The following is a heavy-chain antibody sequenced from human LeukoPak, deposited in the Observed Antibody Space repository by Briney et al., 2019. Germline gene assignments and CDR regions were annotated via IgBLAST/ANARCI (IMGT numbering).Heavy chain of an antibody. CDR3: ARDKRGPTVTTIDY. D-gene: IGHD4-17*01. CDR1: GGTFSSYA. CDR2: IIPIFGTA. Sequence: ASVKVSCKASGGTFSSYAISWVRQAPGQGLEWMGGIIPIFGTANYAQKFQGRVTITADKSTSTAYMELSSLRSEDTAVYYCARDKRGPTVTTIDYWGQGTLVTVSS. J-gene: IGHJ4*02. V-gene: IGHV1-69*06.